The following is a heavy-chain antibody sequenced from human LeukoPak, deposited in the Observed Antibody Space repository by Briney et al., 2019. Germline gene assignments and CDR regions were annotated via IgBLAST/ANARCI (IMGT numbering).Heavy chain of an antibody. Sequence: PSETLSLTCAVYGGSFTGYYCSWLRQPPRKGLEWIGEINHSGITNYNPSLKSRVTISVDTSKNQFSLRLSSVTAADTAVYYCARYPDQLLSAFDIWGQGTMVTVSS. CDR3: ARYPDQLLSAFDI. J-gene: IGHJ3*02. CDR1: GGSFTGYY. CDR2: INHSGIT. D-gene: IGHD2-2*01. V-gene: IGHV4-34*01.